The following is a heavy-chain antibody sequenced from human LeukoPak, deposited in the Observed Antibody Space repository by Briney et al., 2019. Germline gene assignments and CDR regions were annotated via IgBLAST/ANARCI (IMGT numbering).Heavy chain of an antibody. CDR3: ARLYDSSGYYYEDY. CDR1: GYTFTSYG. J-gene: IGHJ4*02. D-gene: IGHD3-22*01. CDR2: ISAYNGNT. Sequence: ASVKVSCKASGYTFTSYGISWVRQAPGQGLEWMGWISAYNGNTNYAQKLQGRVTMTTDTSTSTAYMELRSLRSDDTAVYYCARLYDSSGYYYEDYWGQGTLATVSS. V-gene: IGHV1-18*01.